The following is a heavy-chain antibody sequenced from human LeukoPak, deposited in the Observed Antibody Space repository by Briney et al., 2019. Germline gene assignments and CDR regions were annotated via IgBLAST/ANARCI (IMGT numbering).Heavy chain of an antibody. CDR1: GYSISSGYY. CDR2: IYHSGST. V-gene: IGHV4-38-2*01. CDR3: ARLPAMERVDY. Sequence: PSETLSLTCAVSGYSISSGYYWVWVRQPPGKGLEWIGSIYHSGSTYYNPSLKSRVTISVDTSKNQFSLKLSSVTAADTAVYYCARLPAMERVDYWGQGTLVAVSS. D-gene: IGHD1-1*01. J-gene: IGHJ4*02.